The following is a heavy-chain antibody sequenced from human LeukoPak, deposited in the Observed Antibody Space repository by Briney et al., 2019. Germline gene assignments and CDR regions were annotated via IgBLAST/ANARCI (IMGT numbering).Heavy chain of an antibody. D-gene: IGHD6-19*01. V-gene: IGHV3-23*01. J-gene: IGHJ4*02. CDR3: AKERSGGDYFDY. CDR1: GFTFSSYG. Sequence: GGSLRLSCAASGFTFSSYGMHWVRQAPGKGLEWVSAISGSGGGTYYADSVKGRFTISRDNSKNTLYLQMNSLRAEDTAVYYCAKERSGGDYFDYWGQGTLVTVSS. CDR2: ISGSGGGT.